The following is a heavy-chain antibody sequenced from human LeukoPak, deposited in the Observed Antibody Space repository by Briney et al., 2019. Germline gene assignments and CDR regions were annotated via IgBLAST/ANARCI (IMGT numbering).Heavy chain of an antibody. Sequence: GGSLRLSCAASGFTVSSNYMSWVRQAPGKGLEWVSVIYSGGSTYYADSVKGRFTISRDNSKNTLYLQMNSLRAEDTAVYYCARVFLAREDFDYWGQGTLVTVSS. J-gene: IGHJ4*02. CDR2: IYSGGST. CDR3: ARVFLAREDFDY. V-gene: IGHV3-66*01. CDR1: GFTVSSNY.